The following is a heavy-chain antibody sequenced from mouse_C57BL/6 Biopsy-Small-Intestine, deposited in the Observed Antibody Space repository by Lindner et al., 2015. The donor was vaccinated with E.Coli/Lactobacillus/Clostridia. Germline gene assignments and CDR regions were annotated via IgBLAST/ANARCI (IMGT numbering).Heavy chain of an antibody. J-gene: IGHJ4*01. CDR2: IDPEDGET. CDR1: WLSTFKDYY. Sequence: EVQLQESGAELVKPGASVKLSCTASWLSTFKDYYMHWVKQRTEQGLEWIGRIDPEDGETKYAPKFQGKATITADTSSNTAYLQLSSLTSEDTAVFYCARKRFYSMDYWGQGTSVTVSS. CDR3: ARKRFYSMDY. V-gene: IGHV14-2*01.